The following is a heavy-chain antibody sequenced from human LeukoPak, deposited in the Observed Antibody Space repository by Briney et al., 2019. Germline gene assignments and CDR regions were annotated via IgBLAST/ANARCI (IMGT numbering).Heavy chain of an antibody. J-gene: IGHJ4*02. CDR2: ISGSGGST. CDR3: AKETYYYDSSGIFDY. CDR1: GFTFSSYA. Sequence: GESLKISCAASGFTFSSYAMSWVRQAPGKGLEWVSAISGSGGSTYCADSVKGRFTISRDNSKNTLYLQMNSLRAEDTAVYYCAKETYYYDSSGIFDYWGQGTLVTVSS. D-gene: IGHD3-22*01. V-gene: IGHV3-23*01.